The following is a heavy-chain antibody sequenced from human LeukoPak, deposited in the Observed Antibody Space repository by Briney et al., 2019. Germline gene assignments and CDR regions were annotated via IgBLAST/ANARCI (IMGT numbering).Heavy chain of an antibody. CDR2: ISHSGNT. J-gene: IGHJ4*02. V-gene: IGHV4-30-2*01. Sequence: SETLSLTCAVSGGSISSGGYSWSWIRQPPGKGLEWIGEISHSGNTNYIPSLKSRVTISIDKSKSQFSLKLTSVTAADTAVYYCARYCSGGSCYGYFDCWGQGTLVTVSS. D-gene: IGHD2-15*01. CDR3: ARYCSGGSCYGYFDC. CDR1: GGSISSGGYS.